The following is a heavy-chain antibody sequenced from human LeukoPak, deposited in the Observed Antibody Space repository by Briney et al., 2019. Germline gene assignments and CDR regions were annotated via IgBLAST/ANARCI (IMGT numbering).Heavy chain of an antibody. Sequence: GGSLRLSCAASGFTFSSYAMSWVRQAPGKGLEWVSAISGSGGSTYYADSVKGRFTISRDNSKNTLYLQMNSLRAEDTAVYYCAKASAMIVVVSKHFDYWGQGTLVTASS. CDR1: GFTFSSYA. J-gene: IGHJ4*02. D-gene: IGHD3-22*01. V-gene: IGHV3-23*01. CDR3: AKASAMIVVVSKHFDY. CDR2: ISGSGGST.